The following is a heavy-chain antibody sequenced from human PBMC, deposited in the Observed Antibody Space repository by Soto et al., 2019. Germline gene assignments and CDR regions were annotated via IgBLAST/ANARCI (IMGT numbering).Heavy chain of an antibody. CDR2: IGGNGGST. D-gene: IGHD3-10*01. J-gene: IGHJ4*02. Sequence: EVQLVESGGGLVQPGGSLRLSCAASGFTFSSYSMNWVRQAPGKGLEWVSSIGGNGGSTHYADSVKGRFTISRDNSKNTLYLQMNSLRAEDTAVYYCAGRSYDSGSYNFDYWGQGTLVTVSS. V-gene: IGHV3-23*04. CDR1: GFTFSSYS. CDR3: AGRSYDSGSYNFDY.